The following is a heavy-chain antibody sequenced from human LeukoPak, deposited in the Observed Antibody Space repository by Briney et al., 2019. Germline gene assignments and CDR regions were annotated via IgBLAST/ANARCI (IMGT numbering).Heavy chain of an antibody. J-gene: IGHJ4*02. CDR1: GGSTGSDY. V-gene: IGHV4-59*01. CDR3: ARYMGSWAYGAGFFDY. CDR2: VYYSGVT. D-gene: IGHD4-17*01. Sequence: SSETLSLTCTVSGGSTGSDYWSWIRQPPGKGLEWLAYVYYSGVTSYNPSLKSRVAISIDTSKNQFSLKLSSVTAADTAVYYCARYMGSWAYGAGFFDYWGQGTLVTVSS.